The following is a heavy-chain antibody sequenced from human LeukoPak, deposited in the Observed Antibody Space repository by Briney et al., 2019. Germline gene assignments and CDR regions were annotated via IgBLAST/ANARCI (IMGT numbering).Heavy chain of an antibody. J-gene: IGHJ5*02. D-gene: IGHD1-1*01. CDR1: GYSISNDYY. CDR3: AKAGTTGIHHWFDP. CDR2: IYHSGGS. V-gene: IGHV4-38-2*01. Sequence: SETESLTCVVSGYSISNDYYWGWIRQPPGKGLEWIGNIYHSGGSYYNPTLKSRDTILVDTSKNQFSLKLSSVTAADTAVYYCAKAGTTGIHHWFDPWGQGTMVTVSS.